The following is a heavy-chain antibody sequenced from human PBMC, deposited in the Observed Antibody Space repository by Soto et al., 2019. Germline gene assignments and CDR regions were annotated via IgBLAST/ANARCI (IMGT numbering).Heavy chain of an antibody. CDR2: IYYSGST. J-gene: IGHJ4*02. D-gene: IGHD1-26*01. CDR3: ARHAEPRATYYFDY. CDR1: GGSISSSSYY. Sequence: PSETLSLTCTVSGGSISSSSYYWGWIRQPPGKGLEWIGSIYYSGSTHYNPSLKSRVTISVDTSKNRFSLKLSSVPAADTAVYYCARHAEPRATYYFDYWGQGTLVTVSS. V-gene: IGHV4-39*01.